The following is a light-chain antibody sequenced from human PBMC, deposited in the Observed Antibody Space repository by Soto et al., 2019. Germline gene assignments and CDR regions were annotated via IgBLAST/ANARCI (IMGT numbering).Light chain of an antibody. CDR1: QSVSSN. CDR3: QQYNNWPPWT. Sequence: EIVMTQSPAPLSVSPGERATLSCRASQSVSSNLAWYQQKPGQAPRLLIYGASTRATGIPARFSGGGSGTEFTLTISSLQSEDFAVYYCQQYNNWPPWTFGQGTKVEIK. J-gene: IGKJ1*01. CDR2: GAS. V-gene: IGKV3-15*01.